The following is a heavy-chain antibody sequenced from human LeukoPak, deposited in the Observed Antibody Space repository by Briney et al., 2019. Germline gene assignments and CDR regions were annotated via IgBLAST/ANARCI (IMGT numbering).Heavy chain of an antibody. Sequence: PGGSLRLSCAASGFTFDDYAMHWVRHAPGKGLEWVSGISWNSGSIGYADSVKGRFTISRDNAKNSLYLQMNSLRAEDTAVYYCAGNYDFWVYDYYYMDVWGKGTTVTVSS. J-gene: IGHJ6*03. CDR2: ISWNSGSI. D-gene: IGHD3-3*01. V-gene: IGHV3-9*01. CDR1: GFTFDDYA. CDR3: AGNYDFWVYDYYYMDV.